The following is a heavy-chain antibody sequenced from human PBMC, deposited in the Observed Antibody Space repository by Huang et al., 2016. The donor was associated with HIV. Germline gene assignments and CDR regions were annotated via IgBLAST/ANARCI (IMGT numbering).Heavy chain of an antibody. CDR1: GGTFSSYA. CDR2: IIPIFGTA. V-gene: IGHV1-69*01. D-gene: IGHD3-22*01. CDR3: ARVESRRYYDSSGYYY. Sequence: QVQLVQSGAEVKKPGSSVKVSCKASGGTFSSYAISWVRQAPGQGREWMGGIIPIFGTANYAQKFQGRATITADESTSTAYMELSSLRSEDTAVYYCARVESRRYYDSSGYYYWGQGTLVTVSS. J-gene: IGHJ4*02.